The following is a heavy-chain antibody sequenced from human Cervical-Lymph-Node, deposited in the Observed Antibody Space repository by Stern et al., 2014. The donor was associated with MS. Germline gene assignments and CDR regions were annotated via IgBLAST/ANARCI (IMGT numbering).Heavy chain of an antibody. CDR3: AKGGSIYYYGLDV. Sequence: EDQLVESGGGLVQPGGSLRLSCAASGFSFGNYAMTWVRQAPGKGLECGSSISGSGGSTHYGETVKGRVTISRDNSKNTLYLQMNGLRAEDTAMYYCAKGGSIYYYGLDVWGQGTTVTVSS. D-gene: IGHD3-3*01. V-gene: IGHV3-23*04. CDR2: ISGSGGST. J-gene: IGHJ6*02. CDR1: GFSFGNYA.